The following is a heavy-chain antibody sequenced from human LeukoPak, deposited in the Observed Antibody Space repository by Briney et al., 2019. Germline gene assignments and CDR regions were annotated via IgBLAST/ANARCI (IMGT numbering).Heavy chain of an antibody. CDR3: YSSAWYGAFDV. CDR1: GFIFSSYT. CDR2: ISTNGDDT. Sequence: GGSLRLSCSASGFIFSSYTMHWVRQARGKGLEYVSTISTNGDDTYYADSVKGRFTISRDDAKHTLYLQMSSLGIEETAVYYCYSSAWYGAFDVWGQGTMVTVSS. J-gene: IGHJ3*01. D-gene: IGHD6-19*01. V-gene: IGHV3-64D*09.